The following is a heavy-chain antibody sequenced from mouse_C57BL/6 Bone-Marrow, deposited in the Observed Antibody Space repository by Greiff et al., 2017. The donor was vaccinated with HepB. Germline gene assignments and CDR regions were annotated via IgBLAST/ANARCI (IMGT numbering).Heavy chain of an antibody. CDR3: ADGYYEVMDY. CDR2: IDPENGDT. J-gene: IGHJ4*01. Sequence: VQLQQPGAELVRPGASVKLSCTASGFNIKDDYMHWVKQRPEQGLKWIGWIDPENGDTEYASKFQGKATITADTSSNTAYLQLSSLTSEDTAVYYCADGYYEVMDYWGQGTSVTVSS. D-gene: IGHD2-3*01. CDR1: GFNIKDDY. V-gene: IGHV14-4*01.